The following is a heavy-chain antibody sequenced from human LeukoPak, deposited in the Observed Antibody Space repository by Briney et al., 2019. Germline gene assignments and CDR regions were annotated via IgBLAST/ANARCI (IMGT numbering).Heavy chain of an antibody. CDR1: GFTFSSYS. J-gene: IGHJ3*02. CDR2: ISSSSSTI. D-gene: IGHD3-16*02. V-gene: IGHV3-48*01. Sequence: QTGGSLRLSCAASGFTFSSYSMNWVRQAPGKGLEWVSSISSSSSTIYYADSVKGRFTISRGNAKNSLYLQMNSLRAEDTAVYYCHAYYDYVWGSYRPYDAFDIWGQGTMVTVSS. CDR3: HAYYDYVWGSYRPYDAFDI.